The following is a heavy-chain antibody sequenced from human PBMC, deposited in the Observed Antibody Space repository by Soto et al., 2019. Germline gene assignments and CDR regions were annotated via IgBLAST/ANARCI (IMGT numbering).Heavy chain of an antibody. Sequence: GESLKISCKVSGYSVTKYWIGLVRQMPGKGLEWMGIIYPDDSDIRYSPSFQGQVTISADKSISTAYLQWSSLKASDSAMYYCARLRSPQYFYYGMDVWGQGTTVTVSS. CDR3: ARLRSPQYFYYGMDV. CDR1: GYSVTKYW. D-gene: IGHD2-2*01. J-gene: IGHJ6*02. CDR2: IYPDDSDI. V-gene: IGHV5-51*01.